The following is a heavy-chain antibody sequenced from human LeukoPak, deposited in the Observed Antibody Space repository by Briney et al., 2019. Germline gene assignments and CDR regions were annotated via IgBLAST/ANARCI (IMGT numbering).Heavy chain of an antibody. CDR3: ARQGSLRGY. V-gene: IGHV4-39*01. D-gene: IGHD3-3*01. J-gene: IGHJ4*02. Sequence: SETLSLTCTVSGGSISSSSYYWGWIRQPPGKGLEWIGSIYYSGSTYYNPSLKSRVTISVDASKNQFSLKLSSVTAADTAVYDCARQGSLRGYWGQGTLVTVSS. CDR2: IYYSGST. CDR1: GGSISSSSYY.